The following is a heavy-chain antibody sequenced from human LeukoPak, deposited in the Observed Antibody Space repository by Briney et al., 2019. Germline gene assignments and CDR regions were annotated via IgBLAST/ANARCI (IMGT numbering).Heavy chain of an antibody. Sequence: SETLSLTCTVSGGSISSGSYYWSWIRQPAGKGLEWIGRIYTSGSTNYNPSLKSRVTISVDTSKNQFSLKLSSVTAADTAVYYCARDKYFWSAPRYYHYMDVWGKGTTVTVSS. CDR3: ARDKYFWSAPRYYHYMDV. V-gene: IGHV4-61*02. CDR2: IYTSGST. CDR1: GGSISSGSYY. J-gene: IGHJ6*03. D-gene: IGHD3-3*01.